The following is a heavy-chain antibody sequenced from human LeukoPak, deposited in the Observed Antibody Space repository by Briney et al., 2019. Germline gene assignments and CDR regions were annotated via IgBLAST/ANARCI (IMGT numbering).Heavy chain of an antibody. V-gene: IGHV3-74*01. CDR3: ARDRIAVAGTRGDAFDI. CDR2: INSDGSNI. J-gene: IGHJ3*02. D-gene: IGHD6-19*01. CDR1: GFTFSSYR. Sequence: GGSLRLSCAASGFTFSSYRFHWVRQGPGKGLVWVSRINSDGSNIRYADSVKGRFPIPRDNARNTLYLQMNRLRAEDTAVYYCARDRIAVAGTRGDAFDIWGQGTMVAVSS.